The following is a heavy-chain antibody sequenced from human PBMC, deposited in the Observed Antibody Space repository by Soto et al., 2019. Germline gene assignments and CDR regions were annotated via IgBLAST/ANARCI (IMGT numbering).Heavy chain of an antibody. Sequence: QVQLVQSGAEVKKPGSSVKVSCKASGGTFSSYAISWVRQAPGQGLEWMGGIIPIFGTANYAQKFQGRVTITADESTSTAYVGLGSLGSEDTAVFFCAGVGATHFHHGGQGTLVPLS. CDR2: IIPIFGTA. CDR1: GGTFSSYA. D-gene: IGHD3-16*01. J-gene: IGHJ4*02. V-gene: IGHV1-69*01. CDR3: AGVGATHFHH.